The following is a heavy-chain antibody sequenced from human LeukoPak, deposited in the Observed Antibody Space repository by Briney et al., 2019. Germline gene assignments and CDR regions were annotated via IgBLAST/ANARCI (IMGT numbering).Heavy chain of an antibody. D-gene: IGHD3-9*01. CDR2: IIPIFGTA. V-gene: IGHV1-69*05. CDR1: GGTFSSYA. J-gene: IGHJ4*02. Sequence: ASAKVPCKASGGTFSSYAISWVRQAPGQGLEWMGRIIPIFGTANYAQKFQGRVTITTDESTSTAYMELSSLRSEDTAVYYCARDLGILTGQEAPWDYWGQGTLVTVSS. CDR3: ARDLGILTGQEAPWDY.